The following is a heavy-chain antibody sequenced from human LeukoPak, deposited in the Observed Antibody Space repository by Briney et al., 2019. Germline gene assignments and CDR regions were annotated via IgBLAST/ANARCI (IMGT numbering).Heavy chain of an antibody. J-gene: IGHJ4*02. D-gene: IGHD5-12*01. Sequence: GGSLRLSCAASGLTFSSHWMHWVRQAPGKGLVWVSRITNDGSSTSYADSVKGRFTISRDNTKNTLYLQMNSLRAEDTAVYYCAGWGDSGYDHSWGQGTLVTVSS. CDR1: GLTFSSHW. CDR3: AGWGDSGYDHS. CDR2: ITNDGSST. V-gene: IGHV3-74*01.